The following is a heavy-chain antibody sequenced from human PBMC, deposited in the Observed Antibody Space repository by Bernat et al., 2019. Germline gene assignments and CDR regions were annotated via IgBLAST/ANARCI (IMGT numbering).Heavy chain of an antibody. CDR1: GFTVSSNY. CDR3: ARALLVRGVHDAFDI. D-gene: IGHD3-10*01. CDR2: IYSGGST. J-gene: IGHJ3*02. V-gene: IGHV3-53*02. Sequence: EVQLVETGGGLIQPGGSLRLSCAASGFTVSSNYMSWVRQAPGKGLEWVSVIYSGGSTYYADSVKVRFTISRDNSKNTLYLQMNSLRAEDTAVYYCARALLVRGVHDAFDIWGQGTMVTVSS.